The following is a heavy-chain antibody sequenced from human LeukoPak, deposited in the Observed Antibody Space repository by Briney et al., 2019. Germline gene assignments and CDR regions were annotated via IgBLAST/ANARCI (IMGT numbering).Heavy chain of an antibody. Sequence: GSLRLSCAASGFTVSSNCMSWVRQPPGKGLEWIGEINHSGSANYNPSLKSRVTLSVDTSKNQFSLKLNSVTAADTAVYYCARGGGSYYQDYWGQGALVTVSS. CDR3: ARGGGSYYQDY. CDR2: INHSGSA. J-gene: IGHJ4*02. CDR1: GFTVSSNC. D-gene: IGHD1-26*01. V-gene: IGHV4-34*01.